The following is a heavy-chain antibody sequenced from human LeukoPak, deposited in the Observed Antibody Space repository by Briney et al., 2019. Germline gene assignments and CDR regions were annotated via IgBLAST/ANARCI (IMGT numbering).Heavy chain of an antibody. J-gene: IGHJ4*02. D-gene: IGHD2-2*01. CDR2: IYTGGST. Sequence: SETLSLTCSVSGGSISSYYWSWIRQPAGKGLEWIGRIYTGGSTNYNPSLESRVTMSIHTSKNQFSLKLSSVTAADTAVYYCARAPTAYCLSTNCQPYFDYWGQGTLVTVSS. V-gene: IGHV4-4*07. CDR1: GGSISSYY. CDR3: ARAPTAYCLSTNCQPYFDY.